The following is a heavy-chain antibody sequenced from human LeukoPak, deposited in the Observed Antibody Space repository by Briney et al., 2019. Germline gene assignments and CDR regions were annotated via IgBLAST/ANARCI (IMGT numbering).Heavy chain of an antibody. J-gene: IGHJ4*02. CDR1: GFTFSSYW. CDR2: VNSDGSST. V-gene: IGHV3-74*01. Sequence: GGSLRLSCAASGFTFSSYWMHWVRQAPGKGLVWVSRVNSDGSSTTYADSVKGRFTISRDNAKNTLYLQMNSLRAEDTAMYYCVRQYSYDSSGYYPWDYWGQGTLVTVSS. D-gene: IGHD3-22*01. CDR3: VRQYSYDSSGYYPWDY.